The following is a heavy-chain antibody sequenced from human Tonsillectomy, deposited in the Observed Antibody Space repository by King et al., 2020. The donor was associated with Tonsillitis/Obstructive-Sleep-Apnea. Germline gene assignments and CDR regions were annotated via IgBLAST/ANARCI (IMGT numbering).Heavy chain of an antibody. J-gene: IGHJ6*03. CDR1: GFSFSNHG. Sequence: VQLVESGGGVVQPGRSLTLSCAASGFSFSNHGMHWVRQAPGKGLEWVAVIWYDGSNKYHADAEKGRFTISRDNSKNTRYLQMNSLRAEDTAVYYCARNTVKDYYYYMDVWGKGTTVTVSS. CDR2: IWYDGSNK. D-gene: IGHD4-11*01. V-gene: IGHV3-33*01. CDR3: ARNTVKDYYYYMDV.